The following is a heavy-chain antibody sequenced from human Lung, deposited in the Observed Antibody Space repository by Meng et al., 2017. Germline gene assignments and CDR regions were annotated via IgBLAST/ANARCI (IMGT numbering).Heavy chain of an antibody. CDR2: INHSGST. Sequence: QVHPQQWGEGLLKPSRPLSLPCVVSVGSFSDYYWSWIRQPPGKGLEWIGEINHSGSTNYNPSLESRATISVDTSQNNLSLKLSSVTAADSAVYYCARGPTTMAHDFDYWGQGTLVTVSS. J-gene: IGHJ4*02. V-gene: IGHV4-34*01. CDR1: VGSFSDYY. CDR3: ARGPTTMAHDFDY. D-gene: IGHD4-11*01.